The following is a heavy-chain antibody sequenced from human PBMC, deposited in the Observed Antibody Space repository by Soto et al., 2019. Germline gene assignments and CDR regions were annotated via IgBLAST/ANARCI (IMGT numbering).Heavy chain of an antibody. CDR1: GGSFSGYY. Sequence: SETLSLTCAVYGGSFSGYYWSWIRQPPGKGLEWIGEINHSGSTNYNPSLKSRVTISVDTSKNQFSLKLSSVTAADTAVYYCARFEVGTVLGAGSANYYYYGMDVWGQGXTVTVSS. CDR3: ARFEVGTVLGAGSANYYYYGMDV. CDR2: INHSGST. V-gene: IGHV4-34*01. J-gene: IGHJ6*02. D-gene: IGHD3-10*01.